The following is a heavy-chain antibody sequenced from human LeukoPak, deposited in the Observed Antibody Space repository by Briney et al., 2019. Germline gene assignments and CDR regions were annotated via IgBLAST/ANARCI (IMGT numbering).Heavy chain of an antibody. Sequence: GGSLRLSCAASGFTFSSYAMSWVRQAPGKGLEWVSAISGSGGSTYYADSVRGRFTISRDNSKNTLYLQMNSLRAEDTAVYYCAKRELPHFYYYYGMDVWGQGTTVTVSS. CDR1: GFTFSSYA. CDR2: ISGSGGST. V-gene: IGHV3-23*01. CDR3: AKRELPHFYYYYGMDV. J-gene: IGHJ6*02. D-gene: IGHD1-26*01.